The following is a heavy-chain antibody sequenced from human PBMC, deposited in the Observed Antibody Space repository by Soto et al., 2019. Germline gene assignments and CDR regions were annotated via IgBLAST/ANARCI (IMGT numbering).Heavy chain of an antibody. CDR3: ARDLRGVWEPTPFFDY. D-gene: IGHD1-26*01. Sequence: GGSLRLSCAASGFTFSSYAMHWVRQAPGKGLEWVAVISYDGSNKYYADSVKGRFTISRDNSKNTLYLQMNSLRAEDTAVYYCARDLRGVWEPTPFFDYWGQGTLVTVSS. V-gene: IGHV3-30-3*01. J-gene: IGHJ4*02. CDR2: ISYDGSNK. CDR1: GFTFSSYA.